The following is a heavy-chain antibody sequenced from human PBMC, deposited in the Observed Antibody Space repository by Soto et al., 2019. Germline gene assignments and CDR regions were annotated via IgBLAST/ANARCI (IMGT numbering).Heavy chain of an antibody. J-gene: IGHJ3*02. Sequence: SETLSLTCTVSSGSISRYYWTWIRQPPGKGLEWIGYISYSGSTNYNPSLKSRVTISADTSKSQFSLKLSSVTAADTAVYYCASRVRIDAFDIWGQGTMVTVSS. V-gene: IGHV4-59*08. CDR3: ASRVRIDAFDI. CDR1: SGSISRYY. D-gene: IGHD1-1*01. CDR2: ISYSGST.